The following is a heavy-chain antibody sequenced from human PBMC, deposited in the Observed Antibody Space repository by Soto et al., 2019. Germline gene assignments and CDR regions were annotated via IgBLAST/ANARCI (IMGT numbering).Heavy chain of an antibody. V-gene: IGHV4-61*01. CDR3: ARGITVLRFLEWLLFDY. J-gene: IGHJ4*02. CDR1: GGSVSSGSYY. D-gene: IGHD3-3*01. CDR2: IYYSGST. Sequence: QVQLQESGPGLVKPSETLSLTCTVSGGSVSSGSYYCSWIRQPPGKGLEWVGYIYYSGSTNYNPSLKSRVTISVDTSKNQFSLKLSSVTAADTAVYYCARGITVLRFLEWLLFDYWGQGTLVTVSS.